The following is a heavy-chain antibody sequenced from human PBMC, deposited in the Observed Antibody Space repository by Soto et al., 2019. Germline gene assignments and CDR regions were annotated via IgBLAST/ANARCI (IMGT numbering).Heavy chain of an antibody. CDR3: ARWGTTGGLDV. CDR1: GFTFRSYV. Sequence: QVQLVESGGGVVQPGTSLRLSCVGSGFTFRSYVIHWVRQAPGKGLEWVALTSYDGSNNFYGDSVEGRFTISRDNSRNTVELQMDSLRLADTALYYSARWGTTGGLDVWGQGTLVSVSS. D-gene: IGHD3-16*01. J-gene: IGHJ4*02. CDR2: TSYDGSNN. V-gene: IGHV3-33*05.